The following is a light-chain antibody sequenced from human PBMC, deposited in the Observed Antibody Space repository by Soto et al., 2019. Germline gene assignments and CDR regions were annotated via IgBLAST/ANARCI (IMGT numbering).Light chain of an antibody. CDR2: KAS. J-gene: IGKJ1*01. V-gene: IGKV1-5*03. Sequence: DTQMTQTPSTLSASAGDTVTIICRASQSINSWLAWYQQKPGKAPKLLIYKASTSESGVPSRFSGSGSGTEFTLTISSLQPDDFATYYCQQYNSYPWTFGQGTKVDI. CDR3: QQYNSYPWT. CDR1: QSINSW.